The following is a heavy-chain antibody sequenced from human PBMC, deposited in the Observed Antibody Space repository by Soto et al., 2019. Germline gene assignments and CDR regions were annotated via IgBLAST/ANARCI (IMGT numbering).Heavy chain of an antibody. CDR1: GFSFSSYS. V-gene: IGHV3-48*04. CDR2: ISTKSVNI. CDR3: ARDYQYMDV. Sequence: GGSLRLSCAASGFSFSSYSMNWVRQAPGKGLEWVSYISTKSVNIYYVDSVKGRFTISRDNAKNSLYLQMNSLRAEDTAVYYCARDYQYMDVWGKGTTVTVSS. J-gene: IGHJ6*03. D-gene: IGHD2-2*01.